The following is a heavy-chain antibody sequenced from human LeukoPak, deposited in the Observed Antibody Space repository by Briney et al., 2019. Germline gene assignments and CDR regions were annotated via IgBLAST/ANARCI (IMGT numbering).Heavy chain of an antibody. CDR3: ARSLRGYSSSWYAGGVRY. CDR1: GYTFTGYY. J-gene: IGHJ4*02. Sequence: ASVKASCKASGYTFTGYYMHWVRQAPGQGLEWMGWINPNSGGTNYAQKFQGRVTMTRDTSISTAYMELSRLRSDDTAVYYCARSLRGYSSSWYAGGVRYWGQGTLVTVSS. V-gene: IGHV1-2*02. D-gene: IGHD6-13*01. CDR2: INPNSGGT.